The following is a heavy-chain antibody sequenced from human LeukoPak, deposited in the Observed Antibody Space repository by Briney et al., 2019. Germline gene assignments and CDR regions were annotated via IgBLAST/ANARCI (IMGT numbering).Heavy chain of an antibody. Sequence: ASETLSLTCTVSGGSISSYYWSWIRQPAGKGLEWIGRIYTSGSTNYNPSLKSRVTMSVDTSKNQFSLKLSSVTAADTAVYYCARDSLEPDPQIYYFDYWGQGTLVTVSS. J-gene: IGHJ4*02. CDR3: ARDSLEPDPQIYYFDY. D-gene: IGHD2/OR15-2a*01. CDR2: IYTSGST. V-gene: IGHV4-4*07. CDR1: GGSISSYY.